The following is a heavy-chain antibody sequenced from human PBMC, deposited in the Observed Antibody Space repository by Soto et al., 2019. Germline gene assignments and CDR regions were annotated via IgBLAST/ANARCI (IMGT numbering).Heavy chain of an antibody. J-gene: IGHJ4*02. D-gene: IGHD4-17*01. V-gene: IGHV4-61*01. CDR2: IYYSRTT. Sequence: PSETLSLTCSVSGGSVSDKTYYWSWIRQYPGTGLEWIGYIYYSRTTNYNPSLKSRVTISVVTSKNQFSLRLDSVTAADTALYYCARTTAVPNTLRSRYYFDYWGQGTLVTVSS. CDR3: ARTTAVPNTLRSRYYFDY. CDR1: GGSVSDKTYY.